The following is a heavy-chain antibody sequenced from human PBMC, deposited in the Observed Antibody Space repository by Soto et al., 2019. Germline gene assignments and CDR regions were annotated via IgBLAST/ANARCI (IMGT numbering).Heavy chain of an antibody. CDR1: GGSISSGDYY. J-gene: IGHJ6*02. CDR3: ASHGEPGSYYYYGMDV. V-gene: IGHV4-30-4*01. D-gene: IGHD3-10*01. Sequence: SETLSLTCTVSGGSISSGDYYWSWIRQPPGKGLEWIGYIYYSGSTYYNPSLKSRVTISVDTSKNQFSLKLSSVTAADTAVYYCASHGEPGSYYYYGMDVWGQGTTVTAP. CDR2: IYYSGST.